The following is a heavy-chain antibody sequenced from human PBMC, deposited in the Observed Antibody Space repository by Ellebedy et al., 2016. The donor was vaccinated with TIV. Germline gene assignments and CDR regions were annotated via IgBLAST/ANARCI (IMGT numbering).Heavy chain of an antibody. D-gene: IGHD3-10*01. CDR3: ARDPVRGDGYWYFDL. Sequence: GGSLRLSXAASGFTFSIHDMHWVRQVTGKGLEWVSGIGTTGDTYYPGSVKGRFTISRDDAKNSLYLQMNSLRAGDTAVYYCARDPVRGDGYWYFDLWGRGTLVTVSS. J-gene: IGHJ2*01. CDR2: IGTTGDT. V-gene: IGHV3-13*01. CDR1: GFTFSIHD.